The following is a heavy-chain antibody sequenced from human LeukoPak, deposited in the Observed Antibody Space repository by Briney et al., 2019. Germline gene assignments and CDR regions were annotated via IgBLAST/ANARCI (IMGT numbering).Heavy chain of an antibody. V-gene: IGHV3-23*01. D-gene: IGHD3-22*01. CDR1: GFTFTTSA. Sequence: PGGSLRLSCAASGFTFTTSAMTWVRQAPGKGLEWVSTISGSGGNTYYADSVKGRFTISRDNSKNTLYLQMNSLRAEDTAVYYCAKDLGRYYDSSGYYYLDAFDIWGQGTMVTVSS. CDR3: AKDLGRYYDSSGYYYLDAFDI. J-gene: IGHJ3*02. CDR2: ISGSGGNT.